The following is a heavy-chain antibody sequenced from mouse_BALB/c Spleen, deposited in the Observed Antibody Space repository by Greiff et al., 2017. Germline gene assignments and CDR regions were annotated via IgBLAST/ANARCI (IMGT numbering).Heavy chain of an antibody. D-gene: IGHD2-4*01. Sequence: LQQSGAELVRPGTSVKVSCKASGYAFTNYLIEWVKQRPGQGLEWIGVINPGSGGTNYNEKFKGKATLTADKSSSTAYMQLSSLTSDDSAVYFCARTYYDYDVGFAYWGQGTLVTVSA. V-gene: IGHV1-54*01. CDR1: GYAFTNYL. CDR3: ARTYYDYDVGFAY. J-gene: IGHJ3*01. CDR2: INPGSGGT.